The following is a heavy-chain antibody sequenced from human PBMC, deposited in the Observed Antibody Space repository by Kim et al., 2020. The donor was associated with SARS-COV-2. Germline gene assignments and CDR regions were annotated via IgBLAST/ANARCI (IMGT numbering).Heavy chain of an antibody. V-gene: IGHV4-59*01. Sequence: SETLSLTCTVSGGSISRYFWTWIRQSPGKGLEWLGYVQNSGTSNHNPSLTNRVTMSVDASKNQFSLNLHSVTAADTAVYFCARAPAGSSSFLWYFDYWGRGTLVTVSS. CDR1: GGSISRYF. D-gene: IGHD6-13*01. J-gene: IGHJ4*02. CDR3: ARAPAGSSSFLWYFDY. CDR2: VQNSGTS.